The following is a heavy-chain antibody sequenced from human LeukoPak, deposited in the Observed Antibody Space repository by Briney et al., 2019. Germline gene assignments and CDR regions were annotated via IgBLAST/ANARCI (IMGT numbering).Heavy chain of an antibody. Sequence: PGGSLRLSCAASGFTFSDYAMNWVRQAPGEGLEWVSALSGSGRNIYYADSAKGRFTISRDNSKNTLYLQMDSLRAEDTALYYCAKDGGGWYTSGWYYFDYWGQGTLVTVSS. CDR2: LSGSGRNI. CDR1: GFTFSDYA. J-gene: IGHJ4*02. CDR3: AKDGGGWYTSGWYYFDY. D-gene: IGHD6-19*01. V-gene: IGHV3-23*01.